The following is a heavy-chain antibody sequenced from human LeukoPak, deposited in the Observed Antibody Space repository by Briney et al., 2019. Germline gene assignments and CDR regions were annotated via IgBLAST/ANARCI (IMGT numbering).Heavy chain of an antibody. D-gene: IGHD1-26*01. V-gene: IGHV3-30*18. J-gene: IGHJ4*02. Sequence: GGSLRLSCAASGFTFSNYGMHWVRQAPGKGLEWVAVISYDGSNKYYADSVKGRFTISRDNSKNTLYLQMNSLRAEDTAVYYCAKIHSGSYCFDYWGQGTLVTVSS. CDR1: GFTFSNYG. CDR3: AKIHSGSYCFDY. CDR2: ISYDGSNK.